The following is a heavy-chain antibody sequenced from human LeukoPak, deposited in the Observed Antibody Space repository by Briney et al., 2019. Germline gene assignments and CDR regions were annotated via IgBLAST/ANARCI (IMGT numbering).Heavy chain of an antibody. CDR1: GYTFTNND. J-gene: IGHJ4*02. Sequence: ASVKVSCKASGYTFTNNDIHWVRQATGQGLEWMGWMHPNSDDTGYAQKFQGGVTMTRNTSLSTAYMELSSLRPEDTAVYYCARHFGTGDNFDYWGQGTLLIVSS. V-gene: IGHV1-8*01. CDR2: MHPNSDDT. CDR3: ARHFGTGDNFDY. D-gene: IGHD1-1*01.